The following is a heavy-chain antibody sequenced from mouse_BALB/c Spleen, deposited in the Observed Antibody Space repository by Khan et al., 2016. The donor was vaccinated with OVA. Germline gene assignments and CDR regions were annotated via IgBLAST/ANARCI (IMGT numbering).Heavy chain of an antibody. CDR1: GYSITSGYG. Sequence: EVQLQESGPGLVKPSQSLSLTCTVTGYSITSGYGWNWIRQFPGNKLEWMGYISYSGSTNYNPSLKSRISINRDTSKNQVFLQLNSVTTEDTATYDWARTARIKYWGQGTTLTVSS. D-gene: IGHD1-2*01. CDR3: ARTARIKY. V-gene: IGHV3-2*02. CDR2: ISYSGST. J-gene: IGHJ2*01.